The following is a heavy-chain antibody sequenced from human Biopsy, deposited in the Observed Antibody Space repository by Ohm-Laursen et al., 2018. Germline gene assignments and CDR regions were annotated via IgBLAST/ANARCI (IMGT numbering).Heavy chain of an antibody. Sequence: GTLSLTCTVSGGSINGGSYYWSWVRQPPGKGLGWIGDIYYTGSTNYNPSLKSRVTISVDTSKNHLSLRLTSVTAADTAVYYCARHAPSYSGSYWRYFDLWGRGTLVTVSS. CDR3: ARHAPSYSGSYWRYFDL. J-gene: IGHJ2*01. CDR1: GGSINGGSYY. V-gene: IGHV4-61*03. D-gene: IGHD1-26*01. CDR2: IYYTGST.